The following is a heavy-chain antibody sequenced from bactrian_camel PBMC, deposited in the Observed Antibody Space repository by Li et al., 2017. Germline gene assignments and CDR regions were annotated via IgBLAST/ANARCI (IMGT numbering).Heavy chain of an antibody. D-gene: IGHD1*01. Sequence: HVQLVESGGDSVQPGGSVRLSCAGSRFSSYWTYWVRQAPGKGLEWVSSIDSDGRTTNYATSVIGRFTVSRDNAKNSIYLQLDSLKPEDTARYYCNGRFGTDDTLHDHWGQGTQVTVS. V-gene: IGHV3S6*01. CDR2: IDSDGRTT. J-gene: IGHJ4*01. CDR3: NGRFGTDDTLHDH. CDR1: RFSSYW.